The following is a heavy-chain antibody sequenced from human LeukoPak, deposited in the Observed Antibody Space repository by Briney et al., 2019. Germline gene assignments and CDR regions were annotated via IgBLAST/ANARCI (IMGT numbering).Heavy chain of an antibody. CDR2: ISYDGDHK. CDR3: AREYYSGNYYVFDY. Sequence: PGGSLRLSCAASGFTFSNYGMHWVRQAPGKGLEWVAVISYDGDHKYYPDSVKGRFTISRDNSKNTVYLQMNSLRVEDTAVYFCAREYYSGNYYVFDYWGQGTLVTVSS. D-gene: IGHD1-26*01. V-gene: IGHV3-30*19. J-gene: IGHJ4*02. CDR1: GFTFSNYG.